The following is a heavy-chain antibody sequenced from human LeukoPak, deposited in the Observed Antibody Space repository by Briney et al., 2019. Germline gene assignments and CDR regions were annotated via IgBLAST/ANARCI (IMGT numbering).Heavy chain of an antibody. CDR2: ISAYNGNT. V-gene: IGHV1-18*04. CDR3: ARRMGSGYDLGY. CDR1: GYTFTGYY. Sequence: GASVKVSCKASGYTFTGYYMHWVRQAPGQGLEWMGWISAYNGNTNYAQKLQGRVTMTTDTSTSTAYMELRSLRSDDTAVYYCARRMGSGYDLGYWGQGTLVTVSS. J-gene: IGHJ4*02. D-gene: IGHD5-12*01.